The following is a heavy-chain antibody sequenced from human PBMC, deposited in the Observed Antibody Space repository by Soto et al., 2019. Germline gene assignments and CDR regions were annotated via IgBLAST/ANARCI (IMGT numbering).Heavy chain of an antibody. Sequence: GGSLRLSCAASGFTFSTYAMSWVRQAPGKGLEWCSATSGSGGRTYYADPLKARFPISRANSKKTLYLQMNSLRAEDMAVHYFAICLGYCSSTSCYFLFEFWGQGTLVTVSS. CDR2: TSGSGGRT. J-gene: IGHJ4*02. V-gene: IGHV3-23*01. CDR3: AICLGYCSSTSCYFLFEF. CDR1: GFTFSTYA. D-gene: IGHD2-2*01.